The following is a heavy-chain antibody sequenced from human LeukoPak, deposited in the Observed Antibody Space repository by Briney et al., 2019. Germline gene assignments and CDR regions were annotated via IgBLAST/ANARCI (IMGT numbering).Heavy chain of an antibody. D-gene: IGHD2-15*01. CDR3: ARDTHGDLGYCSGGSCSRSL. J-gene: IGHJ4*02. CDR2: ISGSGGST. V-gene: IGHV3-23*01. Sequence: GGSLRLSCAASGFTFSSYAMSWVRQAPGKGLEWVSAISGSGGSTYYADSVKGRFTISRDNSKNTLYLQMNSLRAEDTAVYYCARDTHGDLGYCSGGSCSRSLWGQGTLVTVSS. CDR1: GFTFSSYA.